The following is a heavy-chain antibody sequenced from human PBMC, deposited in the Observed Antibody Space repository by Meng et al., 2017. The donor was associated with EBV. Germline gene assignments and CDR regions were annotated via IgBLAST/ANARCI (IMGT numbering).Heavy chain of an antibody. D-gene: IGHD1-26*01. CDR1: GFTFSGSA. CDR3: TRLDGSYIYY. Sequence: VVLVVAGGGLVQPGGSLKLSCAASGFTFSGSAMHWVRQASGKGLEWVGRIRSKANSYATAYAASVKGRFTISRDDSKNTAYLQMNSLKTEDTAVYYCTRLDGSYIYYWGQGTLVTVSS. J-gene: IGHJ4*02. CDR2: IRSKANSYAT. V-gene: IGHV3-73*02.